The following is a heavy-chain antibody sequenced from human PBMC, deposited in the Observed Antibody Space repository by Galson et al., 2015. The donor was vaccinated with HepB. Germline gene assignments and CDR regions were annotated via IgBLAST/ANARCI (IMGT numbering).Heavy chain of an antibody. CDR2: IYYSGST. CDR1: GGSISSYY. D-gene: IGHD2-2*01. Sequence: LSLTCTVSGGSISSYYWSWIRQPPGKGLEWIGYIYYSGSTNYNPSLKSRVTISVDTSKNQFSLKLSSVTAADTAVYYCARDCSSTSCYGGDYYYYGMDVWGQGTTVTVSS. V-gene: IGHV4-59*01. CDR3: ARDCSSTSCYGGDYYYYGMDV. J-gene: IGHJ6*02.